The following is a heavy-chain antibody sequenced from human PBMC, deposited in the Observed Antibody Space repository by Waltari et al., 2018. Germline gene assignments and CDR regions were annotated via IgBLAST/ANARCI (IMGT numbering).Heavy chain of an antibody. CDR1: GYTLTELS. CDR3: ATLLWFGEFSDY. CDR2: FDPEDGET. V-gene: IGHV1-24*01. D-gene: IGHD3-10*01. Sequence: QVQLVQSGAEVKKPGASVKVSCKVSGYTLTELSMHWVRQAPGKGLEWMGEFDPEDGETIYAQKFQGRVTMTEDTSTATAYMELSSLRSEDTAVYYCATLLWFGEFSDYWGQGTLVTVSS. J-gene: IGHJ4*02.